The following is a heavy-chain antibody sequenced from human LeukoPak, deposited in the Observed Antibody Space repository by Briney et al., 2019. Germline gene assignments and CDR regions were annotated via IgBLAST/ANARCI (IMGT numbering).Heavy chain of an antibody. CDR3: ARGRRYSGYEFDY. V-gene: IGHV3-21*01. CDR2: ISSSSSYI. J-gene: IGHJ4*02. D-gene: IGHD5-12*01. CDR1: GFTFSSYS. Sequence: GGSPRLSCAASGFTFSSYSMNWVRQAPGKGLGWVSPISSSSSYIYYADSVKGRFTISRDNAKNSLYLQMNSLRAEDTAVYYCARGRRYSGYEFDYWGQGTLVTVSS.